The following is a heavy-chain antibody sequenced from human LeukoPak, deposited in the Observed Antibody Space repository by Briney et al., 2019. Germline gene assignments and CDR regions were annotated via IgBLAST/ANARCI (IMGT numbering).Heavy chain of an antibody. CDR1: GYTFTSYY. V-gene: IGHV1-46*01. D-gene: IGHD3-10*01. J-gene: IGHJ3*02. CDR2: INPSGGST. Sequence: GASVKVSCKASGYTFTSYYMHWVRQAPGQGLEWMGIINPSGGSTSYAQKFQGRVTMTRDMSTSTVYMELSSLRSEDTAVYYCAGLGGRINPFDIWGQGTMVTVSS. CDR3: AGLGGRINPFDI.